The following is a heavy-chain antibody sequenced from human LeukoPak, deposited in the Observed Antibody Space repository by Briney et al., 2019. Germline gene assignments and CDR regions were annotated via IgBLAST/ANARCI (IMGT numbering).Heavy chain of an antibody. CDR2: INHSGST. Sequence: KPSETLSLTCAVYGGSFSGYYWSWIRQPPGKGLEWIGEINHSGSTNYNPSLKSRVTISVDTSKNQFSLKLSSVTAADTAVYYCARPVIAPTLIRYWGQGTLVTVSS. CDR3: ARPVIAPTLIRY. CDR1: GGSFSGYY. V-gene: IGHV4-34*01. D-gene: IGHD3-22*01. J-gene: IGHJ4*02.